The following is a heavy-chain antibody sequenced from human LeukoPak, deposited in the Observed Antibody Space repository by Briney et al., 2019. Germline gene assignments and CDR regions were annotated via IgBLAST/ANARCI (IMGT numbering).Heavy chain of an antibody. D-gene: IGHD2-15*01. J-gene: IGHJ4*02. CDR1: GFTFSSYE. CDR2: INSSGNTF. Sequence: PGGSLRLSCAASGFTFSSYEVHWVRQAPGKGLEWVSNINSSGNTFYYADSVKGRFTISRDNAKNSLYLQMNSLRAEDTAVYYCARGRIYFDYWGQGTLVTVSS. CDR3: ARGRIYFDY. V-gene: IGHV3-48*03.